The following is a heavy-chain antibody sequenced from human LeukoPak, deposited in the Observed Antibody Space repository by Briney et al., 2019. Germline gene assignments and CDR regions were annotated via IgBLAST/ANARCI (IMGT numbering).Heavy chain of an antibody. Sequence: PGGSLRLSCAASGFTFSSYALSWVRQAPGKGLEWVSAISGSGGDTYYAGSVKGRFTISKDNAKNSLYLQMNSLRAEDTALYHCARNNGMDVWGQGTTVIVSS. CDR2: ISGSGGDT. V-gene: IGHV3-23*01. J-gene: IGHJ6*02. CDR3: ARNNGMDV. CDR1: GFTFSSYA.